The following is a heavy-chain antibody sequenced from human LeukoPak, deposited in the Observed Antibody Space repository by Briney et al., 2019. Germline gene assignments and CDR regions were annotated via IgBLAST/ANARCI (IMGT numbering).Heavy chain of an antibody. D-gene: IGHD3-22*01. CDR3: ARGPSHYYDSSGFRGWFDP. CDR2: IYTSGST. J-gene: IGHJ5*02. CDR1: GGSISSYY. V-gene: IGHV4-4*07. Sequence: SETLSLTCTVSGGSISSYYWGWIRQPTGNGLEWIGRIYTSGSTNYNPSLKSRVTMSVDTSKNQFSLKLSSVTAADTAVYYCARGPSHYYDSSGFRGWFDPWGQGTLVTVSS.